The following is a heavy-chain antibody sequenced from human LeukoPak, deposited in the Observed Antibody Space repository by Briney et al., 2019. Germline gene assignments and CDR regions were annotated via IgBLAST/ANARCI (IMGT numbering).Heavy chain of an antibody. CDR3: GRDQVDYYYGMDV. J-gene: IGHJ6*02. CDR2: IYYSEST. V-gene: IGHV4-59*01. Sequence: SETLSLTCTVSGGSISSYYWSWIRQPPGKGLEWIGYIYYSESTNYNPSLKSRVTISVDTSKNQFSLKLSSVTAADTAVYYCGRDQVDYYYGMDVWGQGTTVTVSS. CDR1: GGSISSYY.